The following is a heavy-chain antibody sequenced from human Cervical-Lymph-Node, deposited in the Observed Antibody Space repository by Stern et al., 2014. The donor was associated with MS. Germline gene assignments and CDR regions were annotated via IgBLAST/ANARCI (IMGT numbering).Heavy chain of an antibody. D-gene: IGHD2-15*01. CDR3: ACSGSDFDY. CDR2: IYYSGST. Sequence: QVQLQESGPGLVKPSETLSLTCTVSGGSISSSSYYWGWIRQPPGKGLEWIGSIYYSGSTYYNPSLKSRVTISVDTSKNQFSLKLTSVTAADTAVYYCACSGSDFDYWGQGTLVTVSS. V-gene: IGHV4-39*01. CDR1: GGSISSSSYY. J-gene: IGHJ4*02.